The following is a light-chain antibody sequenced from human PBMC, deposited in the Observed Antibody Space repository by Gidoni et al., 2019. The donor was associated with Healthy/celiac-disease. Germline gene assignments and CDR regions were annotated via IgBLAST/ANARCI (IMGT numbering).Light chain of an antibody. J-gene: IGKJ5*01. Sequence: DIQMTQSPSSLSASVGDRVTITCRASQSISSYLNWYQQKPGKAPKLLIYAASSLQSGVPSRFSGSGSAAEVTLTISSLQPEDFVTYYCQQSYSTTRITFGQGTQLEIK. V-gene: IGKV1-39*01. CDR1: QSISSY. CDR3: QQSYSTTRIT. CDR2: AAS.